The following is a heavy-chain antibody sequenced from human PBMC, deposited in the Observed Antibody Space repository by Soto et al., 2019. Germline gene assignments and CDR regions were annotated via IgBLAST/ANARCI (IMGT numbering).Heavy chain of an antibody. D-gene: IGHD6-19*01. Sequence: SRRLCCAASGFTFSSSAMSWVRQAPGKGLEWVSAISGRGGSTYYADSVKGRFTISRAKSKNRLYLPMNSLRAEDTAVYYCAKSGSGWNGAALGIWGQGTMFTVSS. V-gene: IGHV3-23*01. CDR2: ISGRGGST. CDR3: AKSGSGWNGAALGI. J-gene: IGHJ3*02. CDR1: GFTFSSSA.